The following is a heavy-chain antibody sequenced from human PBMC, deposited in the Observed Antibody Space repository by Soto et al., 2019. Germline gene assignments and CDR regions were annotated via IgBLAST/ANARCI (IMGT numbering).Heavy chain of an antibody. CDR3: ASRWRSCWYLEENRFDP. CDR2: MNPNSGNT. V-gene: IGHV1-8*01. D-gene: IGHD6-19*01. Sequence: QVQLVQSGAEVKKPGASVKVSCKASGYTFTSYDINWVRQAAGQGLEWMGWMNPNSGNTGYASKFQGRATMTRNTSIVTAYMGLSSLRSEHTAVYYCASRWRSCWYLEENRFDPWGQGTLVTVSS. CDR1: GYTFTSYD. J-gene: IGHJ5*02.